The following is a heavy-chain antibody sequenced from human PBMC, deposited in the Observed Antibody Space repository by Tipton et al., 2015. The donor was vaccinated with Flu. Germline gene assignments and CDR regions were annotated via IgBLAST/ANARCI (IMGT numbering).Heavy chain of an antibody. V-gene: IGHV4-59*01. D-gene: IGHD3-22*01. Sequence: TLSLTCTVSGGSISSYYWSWIRQPPGKGLEWIGYIYYSGSTNYNPSLKSRVTISVDTSKNQFSLKLSSVTAADTAVYYCARVVMDAFDIWGQGTMVTVSS. CDR3: ARVVMDAFDI. CDR2: IYYSGST. J-gene: IGHJ3*02. CDR1: GGSISSYY.